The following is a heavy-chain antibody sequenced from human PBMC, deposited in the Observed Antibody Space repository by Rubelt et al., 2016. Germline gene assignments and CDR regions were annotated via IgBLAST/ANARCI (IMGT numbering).Heavy chain of an antibody. CDR3: AKGLSSSWYYFDY. J-gene: IGHJ4*02. CDR2: SSGSSGNT. Sequence: EVQLVESGGGLVQPGRSLRLSCAASGFTFDDFAMHWVRRAPGKGLEWVSTSSGSSGNTYYAESVKGRFTISRDNSKNTLYLQMNRLRAEDTAVYYCAKGLSSSWYYFDYWGQGTLVTVSS. V-gene: IGHV3-23*04. D-gene: IGHD6-13*01. CDR1: GFTFDDFA.